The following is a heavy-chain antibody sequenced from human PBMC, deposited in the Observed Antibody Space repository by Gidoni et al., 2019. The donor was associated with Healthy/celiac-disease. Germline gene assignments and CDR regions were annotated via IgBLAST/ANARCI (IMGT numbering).Heavy chain of an antibody. CDR2: IYYSGST. Sequence: QVQLQESGTGLVKPSETLSLTCTVSGGSISSYYWRWIRQPPGKGLEWIGYIYYSGSTNYNPSLKSRVTISVDTSKNQFSLKLSSVTAADTAVYYCARSPGYRFSYMDVWGKGTTVTVSS. J-gene: IGHJ6*03. D-gene: IGHD5-12*01. CDR3: ARSPGYRFSYMDV. CDR1: GGSISSYY. V-gene: IGHV4-59*01.